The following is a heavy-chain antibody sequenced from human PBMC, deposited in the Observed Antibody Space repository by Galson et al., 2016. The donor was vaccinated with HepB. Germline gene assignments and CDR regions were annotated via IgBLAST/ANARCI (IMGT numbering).Heavy chain of an antibody. CDR1: GFSFSTYA. J-gene: IGHJ5*02. V-gene: IGHV3-21*04. Sequence: SLRLSCAASGFSFSTYAMNWVRQAPGKGLEWVAFIRGGSSHMYYADSVKGRFTISRDNAKNSLYLQMNSLRDDDTAMYYCVRVQDSADVWVDPWGQGTLVTVSS. D-gene: IGHD4-11*01. CDR3: VRVQDSADVWVDP. CDR2: IRGGSSHM.